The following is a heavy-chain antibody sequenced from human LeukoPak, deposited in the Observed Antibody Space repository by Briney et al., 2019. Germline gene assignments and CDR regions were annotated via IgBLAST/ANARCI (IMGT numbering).Heavy chain of an antibody. CDR1: GGTFSSYT. CDR2: IIPILGIA. D-gene: IGHD3-22*01. V-gene: IGHV1-69*04. CDR3: ARDLREYYNDSSGPLDI. Sequence: SVKVSCKASGGTFSSYTISWVRRAPGQGLEWMGRIIPILGIANYAQKFQGRVTITADKSTSTAYMELSSLRSEDTAVYYCARDLREYYNDSSGPLDIWGQGTMVTVSS. J-gene: IGHJ3*02.